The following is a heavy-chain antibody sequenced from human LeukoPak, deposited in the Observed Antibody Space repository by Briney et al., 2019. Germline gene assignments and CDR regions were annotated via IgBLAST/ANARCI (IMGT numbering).Heavy chain of an antibody. CDR3: VLYHVYGDYGILGYFDY. V-gene: IGHV4-61*01. CDR2: IYYSGST. Sequence: SETLSLTCTVFGGSVSSGSYYWSWIRQPPGKGLEWIGYIYYSGSTNYNPSLKSRVTISVDTSKNQFSLKLSSVTAADTAVYYCVLYHVYGDYGILGYFDYWGQGTLVTVSS. CDR1: GGSVSSGSYY. J-gene: IGHJ4*02. D-gene: IGHD4-17*01.